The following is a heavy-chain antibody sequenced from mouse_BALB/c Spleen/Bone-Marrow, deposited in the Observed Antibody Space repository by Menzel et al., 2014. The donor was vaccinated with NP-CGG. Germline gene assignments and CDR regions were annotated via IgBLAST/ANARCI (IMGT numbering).Heavy chain of an antibody. CDR1: GYTFTSYW. J-gene: IGHJ2*01. V-gene: IGHV1-61*01. CDR3: ARNWAFDY. CDR2: IDPSDSET. Sequence: QVQLQQSGAELVRPGASVKLSCKASGYTFTSYWMNWVRQRPGQGLGWIGMIDPSDSETHYSQMFKDKASLTVDKSSSTAYMQLSSLTPEDSAVYYCARNWAFDYWGQGTTLTVSS. D-gene: IGHD4-1*01.